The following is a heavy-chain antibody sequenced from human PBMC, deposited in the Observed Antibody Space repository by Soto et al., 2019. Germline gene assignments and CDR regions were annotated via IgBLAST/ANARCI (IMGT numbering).Heavy chain of an antibody. CDR1: GYTFTSYD. Sequence: ASVKVSCKASGYTFTSYDINWVRQATGQGLEWMGWMNPNSGNTGYAQKFQGRVTMTRNTSISTAYMELSSLRSEDTAVYYCARRTLGSYYYYYYMDVWGKGTTVTVSS. CDR3: ARRTLGSYYYYYYMDV. J-gene: IGHJ6*03. D-gene: IGHD7-27*01. V-gene: IGHV1-8*01. CDR2: MNPNSGNT.